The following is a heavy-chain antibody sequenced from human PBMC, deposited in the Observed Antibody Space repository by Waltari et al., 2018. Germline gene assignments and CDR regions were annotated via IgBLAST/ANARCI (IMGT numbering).Heavy chain of an antibody. V-gene: IGHV1-69*12. CDR1: GGTFSRSA. Sequence: QVQLLPSGAEVKKPGSSVKVSCKASGGTFSRSAIRWVRQAPGQGLEWMGGIIPIFGTANYAQKFQGRVTITADESTSTAYMELSSLRSEDTAVYYCARGPPHCSSTSCYQSHYWGQGTLVAVSS. J-gene: IGHJ4*02. CDR3: ARGPPHCSSTSCYQSHY. D-gene: IGHD2-2*01. CDR2: IIPIFGTA.